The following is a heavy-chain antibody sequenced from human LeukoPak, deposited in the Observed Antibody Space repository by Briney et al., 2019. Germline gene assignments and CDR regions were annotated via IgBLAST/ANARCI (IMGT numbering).Heavy chain of an antibody. D-gene: IGHD4-11*01. J-gene: IGHJ4*02. CDR3: ASPSGTPDYTNYDFYLDY. CDR1: GGTFSNYA. V-gene: IGHV1-18*01. Sequence: ASVKVSCKASGGTFSNYAISWVRQAPGQGLEWMGWISAYNGNTNYAQKLQGRVTMTTDTSTSTAYMELRSLRSDDTAVYYCASPSGTPDYTNYDFYLDYWGQGTLVTVSS. CDR2: ISAYNGNT.